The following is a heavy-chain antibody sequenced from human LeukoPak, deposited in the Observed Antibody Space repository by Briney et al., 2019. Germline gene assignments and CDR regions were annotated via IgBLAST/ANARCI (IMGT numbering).Heavy chain of an antibody. D-gene: IGHD3-10*01. J-gene: IGHJ6*02. CDR3: AKDRATILSRFGAMVRGAPWDYGMDA. V-gene: IGHV3-30*18. CDR1: GFTFSSYG. CDR2: ISYDGSNK. Sequence: GGSLRLSCAASGFTFSSYGMHWVRQAPGKGLEWVAVISYDGSNKYYADSVKGRFTISRDNSKNTLYLQMNSLRAEDTALYYCAKDRATILSRFGAMVRGAPWDYGMDAWGQGTTVTVSS.